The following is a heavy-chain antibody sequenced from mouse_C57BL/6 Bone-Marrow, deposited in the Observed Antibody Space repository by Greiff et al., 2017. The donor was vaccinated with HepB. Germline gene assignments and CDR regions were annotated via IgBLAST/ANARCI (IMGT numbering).Heavy chain of an antibody. D-gene: IGHD2-5*01. CDR3: ADSKSYWYFYV. Sequence: VQLQESGAELARPGASVKLSCKASGYTFTSYGISWVKQRNGQGLEWIGEIYPRSGNTYYNEKFKGKATLTADKSSSTAYMELRSLTSEDSAVYFCADSKSYWYFYVWGTGTTVTVSS. J-gene: IGHJ1*03. CDR1: GYTFTSYG. CDR2: IYPRSGNT. V-gene: IGHV1-81*01.